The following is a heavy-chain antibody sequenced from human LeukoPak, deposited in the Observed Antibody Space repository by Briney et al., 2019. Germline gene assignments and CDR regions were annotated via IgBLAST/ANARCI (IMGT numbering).Heavy chain of an antibody. CDR1: GGSISSGGYY. V-gene: IGHV4-30-4*08. CDR2: IYYSGST. J-gene: IGHJ4*02. CDR3: ARTMVDTAMLYFDY. Sequence: SQTLSLTCTVSGGSISSGGYYWSWIRQPPGKGLEWIGYIYYSGSTYYNPSLKSRVTISVDTSKNQFSLKLSSVTAADTAVYYCARTMVDTAMLYFDYWGQGTLVTVSS. D-gene: IGHD5-18*01.